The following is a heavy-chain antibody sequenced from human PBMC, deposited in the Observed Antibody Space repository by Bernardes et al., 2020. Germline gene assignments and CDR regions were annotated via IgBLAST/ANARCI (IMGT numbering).Heavy chain of an antibody. CDR1: GFTFSSYS. CDR3: ARDSQDIVVVVAATGAPYDAFDI. Sequence: GGSLRLSCAASGFTFSSYSMNWVRQAPGKGLEWVSSISSSSSYIYYADSVKGRFTISRDNAKNSLYLQMNSLRAEDTAVYYCARDSQDIVVVVAATGAPYDAFDIWGQGTMVTVSS. D-gene: IGHD2-15*01. J-gene: IGHJ3*02. CDR2: ISSSSSYI. V-gene: IGHV3-21*01.